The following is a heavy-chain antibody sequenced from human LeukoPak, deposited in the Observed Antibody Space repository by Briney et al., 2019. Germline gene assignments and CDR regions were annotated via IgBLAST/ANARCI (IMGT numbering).Heavy chain of an antibody. D-gene: IGHD6-19*01. CDR1: GGSISSSNW. J-gene: IGHJ4*02. CDR3: ARQKGYSSGWYYFDY. V-gene: IGHV4-4*02. Sequence: PSGTLSLTCAVSGGSISSSNWWSWVRQPPGKGLEWIGEIYHSGSTNYNPSLKSRVTISVDKSKNQFSLKLSSVTAADTAVYYCARQKGYSSGWYYFDYWGQGTLVTVSS. CDR2: IYHSGST.